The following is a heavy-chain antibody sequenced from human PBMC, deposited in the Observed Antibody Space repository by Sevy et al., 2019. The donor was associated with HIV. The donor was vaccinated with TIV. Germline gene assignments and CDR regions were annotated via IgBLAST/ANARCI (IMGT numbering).Heavy chain of an antibody. D-gene: IGHD2-2*02. V-gene: IGHV1-2*02. CDR2: INPNSGGT. CDR3: ARDFDCSSTSCYTVIGGVDY. CDR1: GYTFTGYY. Sequence: ASVKVSCKASGYTFTGYYMHWVRQAPGQGLEWIGWINPNSGGTNYAQKFQGRVTMTRDTSISTAYMEMSRLRSDDTAVYYCARDFDCSSTSCYTVIGGVDYWGQGTLVTVSS. J-gene: IGHJ4*02.